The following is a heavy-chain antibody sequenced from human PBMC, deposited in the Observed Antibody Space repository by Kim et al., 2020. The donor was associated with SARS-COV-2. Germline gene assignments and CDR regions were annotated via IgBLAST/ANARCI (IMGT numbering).Heavy chain of an antibody. CDR3: ARDNRVDTAMDQTYYYYGMDV. V-gene: IGHV3-21*01. J-gene: IGHJ6*02. Sequence: GGSLRLSCAASGFTFSSYSMNWVRQAPGKGLEWVSSISSSSSYIYYADSVKGRFTISRDNAKNSLYLQMNSLRAEDTAVYYCARDNRVDTAMDQTYYYYGMDVWGQGTTVTVSS. CDR2: ISSSSSYI. CDR1: GFTFSSYS. D-gene: IGHD5-18*01.